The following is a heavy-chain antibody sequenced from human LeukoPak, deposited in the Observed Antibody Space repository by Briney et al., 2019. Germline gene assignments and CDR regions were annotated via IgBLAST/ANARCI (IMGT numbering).Heavy chain of an antibody. Sequence: GESLKISCKGSGYSFTSYWIGWVRQMPGKGLEWMGIIYPGDSDTRYSPSFQGQVTISADKSISTAYLQWSSLKASDTAMYYCARLPLCSSSWYVFDYWGQGTLVTVSS. V-gene: IGHV5-51*01. CDR1: GYSFTSYW. CDR3: ARLPLCSSSWYVFDY. CDR2: IYPGDSDT. D-gene: IGHD6-13*01. J-gene: IGHJ4*02.